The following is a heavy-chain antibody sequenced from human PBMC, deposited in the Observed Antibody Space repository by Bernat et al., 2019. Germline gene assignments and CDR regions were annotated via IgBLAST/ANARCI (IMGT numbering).Heavy chain of an antibody. Sequence: QVQLVESGGGVVQPGRSLRLSCAASGFTFSSYAMHWVRQAPGKGLEWVAVISYDGSNKYYADSVKGRFTISRDNSKNTLYLQMNSLRAEDTAVYYCANALMGDYGDFSLDYWGQGTLVTVSS. CDR3: ANALMGDYGDFSLDY. CDR2: ISYDGSNK. D-gene: IGHD4-17*01. J-gene: IGHJ4*02. V-gene: IGHV3-30*01. CDR1: GFTFSSYA.